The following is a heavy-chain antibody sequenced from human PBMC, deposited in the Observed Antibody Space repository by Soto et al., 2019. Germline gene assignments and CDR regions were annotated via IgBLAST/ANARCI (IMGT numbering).Heavy chain of an antibody. CDR2: ISYDGSNK. Sequence: PGGSLRLSCAASGFTFSSYGMHWVRQAPGKGLEWVAVISYDGSNKYYADSVRGRFTISRDNSKNTLYLQMNSLRAEDTAVYYCAKEGGPYGGNLDYWGQGTLVTVSS. J-gene: IGHJ4*02. D-gene: IGHD4-17*01. V-gene: IGHV3-30*18. CDR3: AKEGGPYGGNLDY. CDR1: GFTFSSYG.